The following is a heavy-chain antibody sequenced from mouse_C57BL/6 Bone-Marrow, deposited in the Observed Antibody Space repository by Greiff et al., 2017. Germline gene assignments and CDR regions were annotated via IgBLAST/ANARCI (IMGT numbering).Heavy chain of an antibody. CDR2: ISYDGSN. V-gene: IGHV3-6*01. Sequence: EVKLQESGPGLVKPSQSLSLTCSVTGYSITSGYYWNWIRQFPGNKLEWMGYISYDGSNNYNPSLKNRISITRDTSKNQFFLKLNSVTTEDTATYYCAREDYWCFDVWGTGTTVTVSS. J-gene: IGHJ1*03. CDR3: AREDYWCFDV. CDR1: GYSITSGYY.